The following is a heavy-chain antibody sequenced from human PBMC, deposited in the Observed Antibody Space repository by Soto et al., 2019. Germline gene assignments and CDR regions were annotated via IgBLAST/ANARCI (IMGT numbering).Heavy chain of an antibody. D-gene: IGHD2-15*01. V-gene: IGHV3-11*06. CDR2: ISPGSRYP. CDR3: VRGGGGGLFDP. Sequence: GGSLRLSCAGSGFTFGDSYMSWIRQAPGKGLEWLSYISPGSRYPAYADSVKGRFTISRDNAKRPLYLQMMSLTAEDTAIYYCVRGGGGGLFDPWGQGTMVTVSS. J-gene: IGHJ5*02. CDR1: GFTFGDSY.